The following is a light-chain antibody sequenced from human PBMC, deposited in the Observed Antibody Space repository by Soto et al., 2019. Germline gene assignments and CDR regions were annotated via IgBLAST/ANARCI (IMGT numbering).Light chain of an antibody. V-gene: IGKV3-15*01. Sequence: EIVMTQSPATLSVSPGERDTLSCRASQSVSSNLAWYQQKPGQAPRLLIYGASTRATGIPARFSGSGSGTEFTLTISGLQSEDFAVYYCQQYDNWPRTFGQGTKVDIK. CDR3: QQYDNWPRT. CDR1: QSVSSN. J-gene: IGKJ1*01. CDR2: GAS.